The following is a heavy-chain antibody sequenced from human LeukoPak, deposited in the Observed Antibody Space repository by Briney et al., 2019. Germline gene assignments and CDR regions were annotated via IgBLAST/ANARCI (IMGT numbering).Heavy chain of an antibody. CDR2: ISSSSSSYI. D-gene: IGHD3-10*01. J-gene: IGHJ3*02. V-gene: IGHV3-21*01. CDR3: AILSSGDAFDI. CDR1: GFTFSSYS. Sequence: GGSLRLSCAASGFTFSSYSMNWVRQAPGKGLEWVSSISSSSSSYIYYADSVKGRFTISRDNAKNSLYLQMNSLRAEDTAVYYCAILSSGDAFDIWGQGTMVTVSS.